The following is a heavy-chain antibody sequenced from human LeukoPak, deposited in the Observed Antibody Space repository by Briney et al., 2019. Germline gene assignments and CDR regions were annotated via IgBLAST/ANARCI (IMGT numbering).Heavy chain of an antibody. D-gene: IGHD6-13*01. Sequence: GRSLRLSCAASGLTFSSYAMHWVRQAPGKGLEWVAIVSYDGGNKYYADSVKGRFTISRDNSINTLYLQVSSLRAEDTAVYYCARGGRPGIQFRGFGMDVWGKGTTVTVSS. CDR2: VSYDGGNK. CDR1: GLTFSSYA. V-gene: IGHV3-30*04. J-gene: IGHJ6*04. CDR3: ARGGRPGIQFRGFGMDV.